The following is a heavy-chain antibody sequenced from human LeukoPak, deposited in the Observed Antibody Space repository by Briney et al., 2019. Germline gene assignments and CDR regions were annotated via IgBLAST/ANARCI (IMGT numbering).Heavy chain of an antibody. Sequence: PSETLSLTCTVSGGSISSSSYYWGWIRQPPGKGLEWMGTIYYSGSTFYNPSLKSRVTISVDTSKNQFSLRLSSVTAADTAVYYCARRLAVAGAQDAFDIWGQGTMVTVSS. CDR3: ARRLAVAGAQDAFDI. J-gene: IGHJ3*02. CDR2: IYYSGST. V-gene: IGHV4-39*01. CDR1: GGSISSSSYY. D-gene: IGHD6-13*01.